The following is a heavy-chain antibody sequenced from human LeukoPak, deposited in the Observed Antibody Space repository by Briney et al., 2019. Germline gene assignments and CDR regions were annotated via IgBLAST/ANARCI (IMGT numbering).Heavy chain of an antibody. Sequence: PGGSLRLSCAASGFTFSSYSMNWVRQAPGKGLEWVSYISSSSSTIYYADSVKGRFTISRDNAKNSLYLQMNSLRAEDTAVYYCARDQGGYSYQWFDPWGQGTLVTVSS. V-gene: IGHV3-48*04. CDR2: ISSSSSTI. CDR1: GFTFSSYS. CDR3: ARDQGGYSYQWFDP. J-gene: IGHJ5*02. D-gene: IGHD5-18*01.